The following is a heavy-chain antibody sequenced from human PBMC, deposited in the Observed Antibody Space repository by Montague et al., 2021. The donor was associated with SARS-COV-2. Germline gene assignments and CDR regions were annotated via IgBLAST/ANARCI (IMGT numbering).Heavy chain of an antibody. V-gene: IGHV4-34*01. CDR3: ASGIYPSGSYYNRYYYGLNI. J-gene: IGHJ6*02. D-gene: IGHD3-10*01. CDR1: GGSLSGYY. Sequence: SETLSLTCAVHGGSLSGYYWSWIRQPPDKGLEWIGEINHSANTKYNPSLKSPVTISIDTPKNQFSLKLTSVTAADTATYYCASGIYPSGSYYNRYYYGLNIWGPGTTVIVSS. CDR2: INHSANT.